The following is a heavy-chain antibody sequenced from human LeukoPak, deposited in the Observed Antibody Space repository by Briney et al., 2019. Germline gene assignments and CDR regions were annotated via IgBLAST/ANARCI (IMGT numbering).Heavy chain of an antibody. D-gene: IGHD3-10*01. CDR3: ARHVWFGEHNGHENWFDP. CDR2: FLSDGSRT. CDR1: GFTFSSYW. J-gene: IGHJ5*02. Sequence: PGGSLRLSCAAPGFTFSSYWMHWVRQGPGKGLVWVSRFLSDGSRTTYADSVKGRFTISGDNSKNTLYLQMNSLTAEDTAVYYCARHVWFGEHNGHENWFDPWGQGTLVIVSS. V-gene: IGHV3-74*01.